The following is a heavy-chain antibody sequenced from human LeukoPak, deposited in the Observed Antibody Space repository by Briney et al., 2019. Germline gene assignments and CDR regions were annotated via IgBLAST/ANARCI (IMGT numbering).Heavy chain of an antibody. Sequence: GGSLRLSCAASGFTFSSYWMSWVRQAPGKGLEWVANIKRDGSEKYYVDSVRGRFTIYRDNAKNSLYLQMNSLRAEDTAVYYCARDLGPFPYYYYGMDVWGQGTTVTVSS. D-gene: IGHD2/OR15-2a*01. J-gene: IGHJ6*02. V-gene: IGHV3-7*01. CDR2: IKRDGSEK. CDR1: GFTFSSYW. CDR3: ARDLGPFPYYYYGMDV.